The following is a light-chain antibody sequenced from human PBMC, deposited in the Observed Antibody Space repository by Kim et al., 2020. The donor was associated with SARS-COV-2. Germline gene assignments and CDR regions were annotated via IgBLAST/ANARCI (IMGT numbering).Light chain of an antibody. CDR3: QTWGTGIHWV. Sequence: VKLTCTRSSGHSSYAIAWHQQQPEKGPRYLMKLNSDGSHSKGDGIPDRFSGSSSGAERYLTISSLQSEDEADYYCQTWGTGIHWVFGGGTQLTVL. CDR1: SGHSSYA. CDR2: LNSDGSH. V-gene: IGLV4-69*01. J-gene: IGLJ3*02.